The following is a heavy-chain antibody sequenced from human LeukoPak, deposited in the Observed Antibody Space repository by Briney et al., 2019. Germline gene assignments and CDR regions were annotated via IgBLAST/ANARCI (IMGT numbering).Heavy chain of an antibody. CDR2: LYSGGST. CDR1: GITVSSNK. CDR3: ARDLGLGVIDY. Sequence: GGSLRISCAASGITVSSNKMNWVRQAPGKGLEWVSVLYSGGSTNYADSMKGRFTISRDNSKNTLYLQMNSLRAEDTAVYYCARDLGLGVIDYWGQGTLVIVSS. J-gene: IGHJ4*02. V-gene: IGHV3-66*01. D-gene: IGHD3-16*01.